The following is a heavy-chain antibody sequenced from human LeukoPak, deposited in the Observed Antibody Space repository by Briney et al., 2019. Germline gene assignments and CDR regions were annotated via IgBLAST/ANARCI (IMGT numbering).Heavy chain of an antibody. CDR1: GYTFTSYA. CDR2: INAGNGNT. CDR3: ARGPVVVPAAKLDWFDP. Sequence: GASVKVSCKASGYTFTSYAMHWVRQAPGQRLEWMGWINAGNGNTKYSQKFQGRVTITRDTSASTAYMELSSLRSEDTAVYYCARGPVVVPAAKLDWFDPWGQGTLVTVSS. D-gene: IGHD2-2*01. V-gene: IGHV1-3*01. J-gene: IGHJ5*02.